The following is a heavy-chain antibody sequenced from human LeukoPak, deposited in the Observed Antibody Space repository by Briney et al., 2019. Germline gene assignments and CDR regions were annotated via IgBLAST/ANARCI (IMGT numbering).Heavy chain of an antibody. D-gene: IGHD6-19*01. CDR3: AKGPKRDSGWYWYFDL. Sequence: SQTLSLTCAVSGDSFSSSSATWNWVRKSPSRGLEWLGRTYFLSKLYTFYAPSVESRLIINADTSNNHISLQLNSLTPDDTAIYCCAKGPKRDSGWYWYFDLWGRGTPVTVSS. CDR2: TYFLSKLYT. CDR1: GDSFSSSSAT. J-gene: IGHJ2*01. V-gene: IGHV6-1*01.